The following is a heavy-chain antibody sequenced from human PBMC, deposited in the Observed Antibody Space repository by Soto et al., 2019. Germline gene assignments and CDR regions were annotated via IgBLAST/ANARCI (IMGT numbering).Heavy chain of an antibody. CDR1: GFSISSYW. Sequence: EVQLVESGGGLVQPGGSLRLSCAASGFSISSYWMNWVRQAPGKGLEWVAIIRKDGSEKYYVDSVKGRFTISRDNAKNSLYLQMNRPRDDDTAVYYCAGGSGWLSDYWGRGTLVTVSS. D-gene: IGHD6-19*01. V-gene: IGHV3-7*03. CDR2: IRKDGSEK. J-gene: IGHJ4*02. CDR3: AGGSGWLSDY.